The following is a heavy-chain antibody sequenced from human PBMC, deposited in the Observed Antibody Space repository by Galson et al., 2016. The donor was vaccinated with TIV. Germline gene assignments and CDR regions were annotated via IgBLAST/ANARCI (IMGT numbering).Heavy chain of an antibody. J-gene: IGHJ4*02. D-gene: IGHD7-27*01. CDR3: ARVNWARAFDY. CDR2: FNPDSGAT. V-gene: IGHV1-2*02. CDR1: GHIFINYY. Sequence: SVKVSCKASGHIFINYYIHWVRQAPGQGLEWLGWFNPDSGATQYAQKFQGRVTMTRDTSISTAYMELRRLISDDTAVYYCARVNWARAFDYWGQGTQVTVSS.